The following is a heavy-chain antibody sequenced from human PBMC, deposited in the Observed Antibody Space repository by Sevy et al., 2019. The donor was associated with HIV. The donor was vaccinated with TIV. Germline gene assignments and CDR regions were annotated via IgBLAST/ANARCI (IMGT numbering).Heavy chain of an antibody. CDR1: GFTFSSYA. Sequence: GGSLRLSCAASGFTFSSYAMTWVRQAPGKGLEWISTISGSGGTTYFPDSLKGRFTISRDNSKNTLYLQMNTLRAEDTAASFCAKRSVYQYGGAFDIWGQGTMVTVSS. CDR3: AKRSVYQYGGAFDI. CDR2: ISGSGGTT. J-gene: IGHJ3*02. D-gene: IGHD3-3*01. V-gene: IGHV3-23*01.